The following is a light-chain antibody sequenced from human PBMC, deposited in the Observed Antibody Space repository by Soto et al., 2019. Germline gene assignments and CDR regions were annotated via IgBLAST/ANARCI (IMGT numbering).Light chain of an antibody. CDR3: LQHNSYPRT. J-gene: IGKJ1*01. Sequence: DIHLTQSPSFLSASVGYRFTITCRASQGIRNYLGWYQQKPGKAPKRLIYAASSLQSGVPSRFRGSGSGTEFTLTISSLQPEDFEPYYCLQHNSYPRTFGQGTKVDIK. CDR1: QGIRNY. V-gene: IGKV1-17*01. CDR2: AAS.